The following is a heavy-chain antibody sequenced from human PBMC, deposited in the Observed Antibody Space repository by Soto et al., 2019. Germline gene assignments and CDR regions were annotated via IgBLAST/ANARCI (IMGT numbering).Heavy chain of an antibody. CDR1: GGTFSSYT. CDR2: IIPILGIA. D-gene: IGHD5-12*01. V-gene: IGHV1-69*02. CDR3: ASEGDGYNFLAD. Sequence: QVQLVQSGAEVKKPASSVKVSCKASGGTFSSYTISWVRQAPGQGLEWMGRIIPILGIANYAQKFQGRVTITADKSTSTAYMELSSLRSEDTAVYYCASEGDGYNFLADWGQGTLVTVSS. J-gene: IGHJ4*02.